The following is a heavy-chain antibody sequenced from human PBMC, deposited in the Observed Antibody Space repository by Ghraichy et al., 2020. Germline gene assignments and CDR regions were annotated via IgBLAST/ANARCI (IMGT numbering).Heavy chain of an antibody. D-gene: IGHD3-22*01. J-gene: IGHJ4*02. Sequence: GGSLRLSCAASGFTFSSYAMSWVRQAPGKGLEWVSASSGCGGSTYYADSVKGRFTISRDNSKNTLYLQMNSLRAEDTAVYYCAKPSVPVRYDSSGYYYFGYWGQGTLVTVSS. CDR3: AKPSVPVRYDSSGYYYFGY. V-gene: IGHV3-23*01. CDR1: GFTFSSYA. CDR2: SSGCGGST.